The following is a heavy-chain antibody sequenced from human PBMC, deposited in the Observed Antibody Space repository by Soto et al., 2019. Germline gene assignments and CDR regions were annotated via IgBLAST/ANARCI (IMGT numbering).Heavy chain of an antibody. Sequence: VASVKVSCKASGYTFSSNGIHWVRQAPGQGLEWMGWITPFNGDTSYAQKFQGRVTMTTDTSTSTVFMELRSLRFDDTVVYYCARVRVVVGATIDSWGQGTLVTVSS. V-gene: IGHV1-18*04. CDR2: ITPFNGDT. CDR1: GYTFSSNG. D-gene: IGHD2-15*01. CDR3: ARVRVVVGATIDS. J-gene: IGHJ4*02.